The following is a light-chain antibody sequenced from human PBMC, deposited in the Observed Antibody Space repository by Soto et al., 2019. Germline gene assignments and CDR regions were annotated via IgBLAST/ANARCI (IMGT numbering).Light chain of an antibody. Sequence: EIVLTQSPATLSLSPGERATLSCRASQSVSSYLAWYQQKPGQAPRLLIYDASNRATGIPARFSGSGSGTDFTLTISSLEPEDSAVDYCQQRANWLTFGGGTKVEIK. CDR1: QSVSSY. V-gene: IGKV3-11*01. CDR2: DAS. CDR3: QQRANWLT. J-gene: IGKJ4*01.